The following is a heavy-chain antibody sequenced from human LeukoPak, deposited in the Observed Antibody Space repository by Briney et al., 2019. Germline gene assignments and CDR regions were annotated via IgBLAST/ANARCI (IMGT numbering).Heavy chain of an antibody. V-gene: IGHV3-23*01. CDR1: GFTFSSYA. CDR2: ISGSGGST. CDR3: AKGPYSGYDSPGDYFDY. Sequence: GGSLRLSCAASGFTFSSYAMSWVRQAPGKGLEWVSAISGSGGSTYYADSVKGRFTISRDNSKNTLYLQMNSLRAEDTALYYCAKGPYSGYDSPGDYFDYWGQGTLVTVSS. D-gene: IGHD5-12*01. J-gene: IGHJ4*02.